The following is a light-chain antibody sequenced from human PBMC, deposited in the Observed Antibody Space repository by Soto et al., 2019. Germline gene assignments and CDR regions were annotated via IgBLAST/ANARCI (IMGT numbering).Light chain of an antibody. V-gene: IGKV3-15*01. CDR1: QSVSSN. Sequence: EIVMTQSPATLSVSPGERATLSCRASQSVSSNFVWYQQKPGQAPRLLIYGASTRATGVPARFSGSGSGTEFTLTISSLQSEDFAVYYCQQYTDWPTWTFGQGTKVDIK. CDR3: QQYTDWPTWT. J-gene: IGKJ1*01. CDR2: GAS.